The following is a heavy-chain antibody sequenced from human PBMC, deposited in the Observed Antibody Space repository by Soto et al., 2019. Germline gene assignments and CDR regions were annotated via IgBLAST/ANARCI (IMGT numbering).Heavy chain of an antibody. D-gene: IGHD3-10*01. Sequence: PGGSLRLSCAASGFTFSSYAMSWVRQAPGKGLEWVSAISGSGGSTYYADSVKGRFTISRDNSKNTLYLQMNSLRAEDTAVYYCAKDAVWFGEPANWFDPWGQGTLVTVSS. CDR2: ISGSGGST. V-gene: IGHV3-23*01. J-gene: IGHJ5*02. CDR1: GFTFSSYA. CDR3: AKDAVWFGEPANWFDP.